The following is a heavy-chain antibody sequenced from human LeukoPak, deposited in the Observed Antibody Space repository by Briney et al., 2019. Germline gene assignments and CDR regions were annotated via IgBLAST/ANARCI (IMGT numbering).Heavy chain of an antibody. CDR3: TRDKYSSGWYSDY. J-gene: IGHJ4*02. V-gene: IGHV3-11*01. CDR1: RFTFSDYY. Sequence: GGSLRLSCAASRFTFSDYYMSWIRQAPGKGLEWVSYISSRGTTAYYADSVKGRFTISRDNAKNSLYLQVNSLRAEDTAVYYCTRDKYSSGWYSDYWGQGTLVTVSS. D-gene: IGHD6-19*01. CDR2: ISSRGTTA.